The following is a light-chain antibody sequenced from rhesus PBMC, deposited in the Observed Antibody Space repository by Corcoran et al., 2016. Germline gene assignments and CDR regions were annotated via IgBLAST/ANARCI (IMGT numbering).Light chain of an antibody. CDR2: GAS. CDR1: QSVNSN. J-gene: IGKJ3*01. V-gene: IGKV3S9*01. Sequence: EIVLTQSPATLSLSPGERATLTCRARQSVNSNVAWYPQKPGQAPRLLIDGASSRATGTPDRFSASGSGTDFPLTISSLEPEDFSVYYFQQYGNWPTFGPGTKLDIK. CDR3: QQYGNWPT.